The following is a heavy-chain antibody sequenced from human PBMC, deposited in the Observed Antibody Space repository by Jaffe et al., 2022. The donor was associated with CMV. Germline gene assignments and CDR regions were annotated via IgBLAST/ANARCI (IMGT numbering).Heavy chain of an antibody. J-gene: IGHJ3*02. D-gene: IGHD3-22*01. CDR2: IYYSGST. Sequence: QLQLQESGPGLVKPSETLSLTCTVSGGSISSSSYYWGWIRQPPGKGLEWIGSIYYSGSTYYNPSLKSRVTISVDTSKNQFSLKLSSVTAADTAVYYCARLTSYDSSGYYPPAFDIWGQGTMVTVSS. CDR3: ARLTSYDSSGYYPPAFDI. V-gene: IGHV4-39*01. CDR1: GGSISSSSYY.